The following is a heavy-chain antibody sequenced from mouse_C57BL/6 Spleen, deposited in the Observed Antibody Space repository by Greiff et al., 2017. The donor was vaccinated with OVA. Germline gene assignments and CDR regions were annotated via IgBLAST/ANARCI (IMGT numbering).Heavy chain of an antibody. Sequence: EVQLVESGGGLVKPGGSLKLSCAASGFTFSDYGMHWVRQAPEKGLEWVAYISSGSSTIYYADTVKGRFTISRDNAKNTLFLQMTRLRSEDTAMYYCARPGILTTVVANWYFDVWGTGTTVTVSS. CDR3: ARPGILTTVVANWYFDV. V-gene: IGHV5-17*01. CDR1: GFTFSDYG. D-gene: IGHD1-1*01. CDR2: ISSGSSTI. J-gene: IGHJ1*03.